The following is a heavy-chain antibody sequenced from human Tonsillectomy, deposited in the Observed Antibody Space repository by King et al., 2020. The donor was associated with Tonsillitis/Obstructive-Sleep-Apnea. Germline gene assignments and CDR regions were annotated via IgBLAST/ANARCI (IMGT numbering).Heavy chain of an antibody. CDR2: IYYSGST. V-gene: IGHV4-59*08. CDR3: ARLAWREKYSCSWYGPPTYWYFDL. J-gene: IGHJ2*01. CDR1: GGSISSYY. D-gene: IGHD6-13*01. Sequence: LQLQESGPGLVKPSETLSLTCTVSGGSISSYYWSWIRQPPGKGLEWIGYIYYSGSTNYNPSLKSRVTISVDTSKNQFSLKLSSVTAADTAVYYCARLAWREKYSCSWYGPPTYWYFDLWGRGTLVTVSS.